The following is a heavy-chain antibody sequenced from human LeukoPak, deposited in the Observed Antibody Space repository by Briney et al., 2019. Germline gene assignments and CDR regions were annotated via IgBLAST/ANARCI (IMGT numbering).Heavy chain of an antibody. CDR3: ARNLPAGPLDY. D-gene: IGHD6-13*01. J-gene: IGHJ4*02. Sequence: GGSLRLSCAASGFTFSSYAMSWVRQAPGKGLEWVSYISSSGSTIYYADSVKGRFTISRDNAKNSLYLQMNSLRAEDTAVYYCARNLPAGPLDYWGQGTLVTVSS. CDR2: ISSSGSTI. V-gene: IGHV3-48*04. CDR1: GFTFSSYA.